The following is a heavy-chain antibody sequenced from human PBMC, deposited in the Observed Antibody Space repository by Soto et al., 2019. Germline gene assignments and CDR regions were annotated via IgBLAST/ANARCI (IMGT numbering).Heavy chain of an antibody. D-gene: IGHD2-21*02. CDR2: IYYSGST. J-gene: IGHJ4*02. CDR1: GGSISSGDYY. V-gene: IGHV4-30-4*01. CDR3: ARVRDGTVTAHFDY. Sequence: SETLSLTCTVSGGSISSGDYYWSWIRQPPGKGLEWIGYIYYSGSTYYNPSLKSRVTISVDTSKNQFSLKLSSVAAADTAVYYCARVRDGTVTAHFDYWGQGTLVTVSS.